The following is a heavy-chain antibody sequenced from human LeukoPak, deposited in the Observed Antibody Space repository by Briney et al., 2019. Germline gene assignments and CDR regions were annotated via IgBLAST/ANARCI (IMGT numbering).Heavy chain of an antibody. D-gene: IGHD3-22*01. CDR2: IYTGGIT. CDR1: GGSISSDHYY. J-gene: IGHJ4*02. CDR3: ARDSFDGSGYRPFDF. V-gene: IGHV4-61*02. Sequence: PSETLSLXCTVSGGSISSDHYYWNWIRQPAGKGLEWIGRIYTGGITNYNPSLKSRVTISIDTSKKQFSLKLSSVTAADTAVYYCARDSFDGSGYRPFDFWGQGTLVTVSS.